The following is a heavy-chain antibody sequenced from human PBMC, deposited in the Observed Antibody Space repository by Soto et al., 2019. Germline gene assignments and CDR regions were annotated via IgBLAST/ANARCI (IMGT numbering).Heavy chain of an antibody. CDR2: ISWNGGSI. V-gene: IGHV3-9*01. CDR3: AKLRHCSSTSCLHAFDT. J-gene: IGHJ3*02. D-gene: IGHD2-2*01. CDR1: GFTLDDYA. Sequence: SLRLSCAAAGFTLDDYAMHWVRQAPGKGLEWGLGISWNGGSIGYAYSVKGRFTISRDNAKNSLYLQMNSLRAEDTALYYCAKLRHCSSTSCLHAFDTWGQGTIVPVSS.